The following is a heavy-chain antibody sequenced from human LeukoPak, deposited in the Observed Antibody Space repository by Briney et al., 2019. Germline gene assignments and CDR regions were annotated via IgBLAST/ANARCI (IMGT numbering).Heavy chain of an antibody. Sequence: SETLSLTCTVSGGSISSSSYYWGWIRQPPGKGLEWIGSIYYSGSTYYNPSLKSRVTISVDTSKNQFSLKLSSVTAADTAVYYCARVVELLWFGESYRGWFDPWGQGTLVTVSS. V-gene: IGHV4-39*07. CDR3: ARVVELLWFGESYRGWFDP. D-gene: IGHD3-10*01. CDR1: GGSISSSSYY. CDR2: IYYSGST. J-gene: IGHJ5*02.